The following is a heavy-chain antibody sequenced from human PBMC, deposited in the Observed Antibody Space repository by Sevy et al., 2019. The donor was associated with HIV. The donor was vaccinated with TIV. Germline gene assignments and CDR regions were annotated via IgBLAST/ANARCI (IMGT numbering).Heavy chain of an antibody. V-gene: IGHV4-59*01. Sequence: SETLSLTCTVSSGSISSYYWSWIRQPPGKGLEYIGYIHSSGTTNYNPSLKSRVTISVDTSKKQFHLNLSSVTAADTAVYCCTGAPPVRSGDDSLNWFDPWGQGTLVTVSS. CDR3: TGAPPVRSGDDSLNWFDP. J-gene: IGHJ5*02. CDR1: SGSISSYY. CDR2: IHSSGTT. D-gene: IGHD5-12*01.